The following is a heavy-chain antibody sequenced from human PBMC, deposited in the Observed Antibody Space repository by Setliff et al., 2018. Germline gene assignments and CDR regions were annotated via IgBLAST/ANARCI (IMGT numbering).Heavy chain of an antibody. CDR1: GGSISSGGYY. CDR2: IFSNDEK. CDR3: AYRPGYCFTTTCWNFDY. D-gene: IGHD2-2*01. J-gene: IGHJ4*02. V-gene: IGHV2-26*04. Sequence: ETLSLTCTVSGGSISSGGYYWSWIRQHPGKGLEWLAHIFSNDEKSYSTSLKSRLTITRDSLKRQVVLTLTNVDPVDTATYYCAYRPGYCFTTTCWNFDYWGPGALVTVSS.